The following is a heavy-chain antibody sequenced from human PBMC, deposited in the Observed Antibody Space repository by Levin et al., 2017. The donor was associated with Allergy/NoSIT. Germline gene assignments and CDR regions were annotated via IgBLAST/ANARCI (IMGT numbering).Heavy chain of an antibody. CDR2: IVVGSGNT. Sequence: PLASVKVSCKASGFTFTSSAMQWVRQARGQRLEWIGWIVVGSGNTNYAQKFQERVTITRDMSTSTAYMELSSLRSEDTAVYYCAAWSRYCSSTSCYEDGSAFDIWGQGTMVTVSS. D-gene: IGHD2-2*01. CDR1: GFTFTSSA. J-gene: IGHJ3*02. CDR3: AAWSRYCSSTSCYEDGSAFDI. V-gene: IGHV1-58*02.